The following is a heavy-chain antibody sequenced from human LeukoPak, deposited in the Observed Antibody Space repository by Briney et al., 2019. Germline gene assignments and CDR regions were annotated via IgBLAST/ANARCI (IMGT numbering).Heavy chain of an antibody. V-gene: IGHV3-48*01. CDR2: ISSSSTTI. D-gene: IGHD3-22*01. CDR3: ARNSRYFDSSLFRDDDY. J-gene: IGHJ4*02. Sequence: PGGSLRLSCAASGFAFNNYSMNWVRQAPGKGLEWVSYISSSSTTIYYADSVKDRFSIFRDNAKNSLYLQMNSLRAEDTAVYYCARNSRYFDSSLFRDDDYWGQGTLVTVSS. CDR1: GFAFNNYS.